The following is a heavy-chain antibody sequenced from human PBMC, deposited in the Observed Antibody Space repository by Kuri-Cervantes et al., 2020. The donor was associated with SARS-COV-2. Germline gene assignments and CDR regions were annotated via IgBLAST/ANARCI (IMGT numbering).Heavy chain of an antibody. CDR1: GYSISSSSYY. J-gene: IGHJ4*02. Sequence: SETLSLTCTVSGYSISSSSYYWGWIRQPPGKGLEWIGSIYYSGSTYYNPSLKSRVTISVDTSKNQFSLKLSSVTAADTAVYYCARLQRVVVPAASFDYWGQGTLVTVSS. D-gene: IGHD2-2*01. CDR3: ARLQRVVVPAASFDY. V-gene: IGHV4-39*01. CDR2: IYYSGST.